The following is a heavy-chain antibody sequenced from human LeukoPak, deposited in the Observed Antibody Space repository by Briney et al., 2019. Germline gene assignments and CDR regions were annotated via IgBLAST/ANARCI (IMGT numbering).Heavy chain of an antibody. Sequence: TSETLSLTCTVSGGSISSYYWSWLRQPPGKGLEWLGYIYYSGSTNYNPSLKSRVTISVDTSKNQFSLKLSSVTAADTAVYYCARAYCSGGSCYSGYWGQGTLVTVSS. CDR1: GGSISSYY. CDR3: ARAYCSGGSCYSGY. D-gene: IGHD2-15*01. CDR2: IYYSGST. J-gene: IGHJ4*02. V-gene: IGHV4-59*01.